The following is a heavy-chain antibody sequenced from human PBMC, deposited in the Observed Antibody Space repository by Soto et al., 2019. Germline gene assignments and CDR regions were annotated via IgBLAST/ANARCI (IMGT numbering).Heavy chain of an antibody. D-gene: IGHD6-13*01. CDR3: ARGAAAGHYYYYGMDV. CDR1: GYTFTSYG. CDR2: ISAYNGNT. Sequence: ASVKVSCKASGYTFTSYGISWVRQAPGQGLEWMGWISAYNGNTNYAQKLQGRVTMTTDTSTSTAYMELRSLRSDDTAVYYCARGAAAGHYYYYGMDVWGQGTTVTVSS. J-gene: IGHJ6*02. V-gene: IGHV1-18*01.